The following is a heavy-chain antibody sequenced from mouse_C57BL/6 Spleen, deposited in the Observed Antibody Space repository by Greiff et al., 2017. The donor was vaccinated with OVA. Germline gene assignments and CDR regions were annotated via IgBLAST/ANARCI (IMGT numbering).Heavy chain of an antibody. J-gene: IGHJ2*01. CDR1: GFSLTSYG. V-gene: IGHV2-3*01. Sequence: VKLMESGPGLVAPSQSLSISCTASGFSLTSYGVSWVRQPPGKGLEWLGVIWSDGSTNYHTANISRLSISKDNSKSQVYLKLNSLQTDDTAAYYCATITTVAFDYWGQGTTLTVAS. CDR2: IWSDGST. D-gene: IGHD1-1*01. CDR3: ATITTVAFDY.